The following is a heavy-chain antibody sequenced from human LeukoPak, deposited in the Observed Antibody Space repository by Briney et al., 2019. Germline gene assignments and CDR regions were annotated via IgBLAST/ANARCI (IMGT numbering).Heavy chain of an antibody. D-gene: IGHD6-13*01. Sequence: GRSLRLSCAASGFTFSSYALHWVRQAPGKGLEWVANIKQDGSEKYYVDSVKGRFTISRDNAKNSLYLQMNSLRAEDTAVYYCARVSSSWYDYFDYWGQGTLVTVSS. CDR2: IKQDGSEK. CDR3: ARVSSSWYDYFDY. CDR1: GFTFSSYA. J-gene: IGHJ4*02. V-gene: IGHV3-7*01.